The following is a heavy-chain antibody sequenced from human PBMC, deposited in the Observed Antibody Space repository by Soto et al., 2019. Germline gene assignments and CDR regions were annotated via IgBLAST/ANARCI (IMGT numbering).Heavy chain of an antibody. CDR2: IYWDDDK. D-gene: IGHD6-13*01. J-gene: IGHJ5*02. CDR1: GFSLSTSGVG. CDR3: AHSSPGIAPAGTGWFAP. Sequence: QITLKESDLTLVKPTQTLTLTCTFSGFSLSTSGVGVGWIRQPPGKALEWLALIYWDDDKRYSPSLRSRLTITKDTSKNQVVLTMTNMDPVDTGTYYCAHSSPGIAPAGTGWFAPWGQGTLVTVSS. V-gene: IGHV2-5*02.